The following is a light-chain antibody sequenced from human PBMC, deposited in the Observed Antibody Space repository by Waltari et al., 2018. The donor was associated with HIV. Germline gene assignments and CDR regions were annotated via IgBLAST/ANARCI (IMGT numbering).Light chain of an antibody. CDR1: SSDVGGYKY. CDR2: DVN. V-gene: IGLV2-11*01. J-gene: IGLJ2*01. CDR3: CSYAGSYTYVV. Sequence: QSALTQPRSVSGSPGQSVTMSCSGTSSDVGGYKYVSWYQQQPGKATKLLIYDVNKRPSVFSDLLSGSKSGNTASLTISGLQVEDEADYYCCSYAGSYTYVVLGGGTKLTVL.